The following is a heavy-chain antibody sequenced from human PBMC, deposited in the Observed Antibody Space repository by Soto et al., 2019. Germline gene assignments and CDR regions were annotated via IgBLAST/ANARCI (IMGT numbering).Heavy chain of an antibody. V-gene: IGHV3-48*01. J-gene: IGHJ4*02. CDR3: ARANYGDYGIDY. Sequence: EVQLVESGGGLVQPGGSLRLSCAASGFTFSSYSMNWVRQAPGKGLECVSYISTSSSTIYYADSVKGRFTISRDNAKNTLYLQMNTLRAEDTAVYYCARANYGDYGIDYWGQGTLVTVSS. CDR1: GFTFSSYS. D-gene: IGHD4-17*01. CDR2: ISTSSSTI.